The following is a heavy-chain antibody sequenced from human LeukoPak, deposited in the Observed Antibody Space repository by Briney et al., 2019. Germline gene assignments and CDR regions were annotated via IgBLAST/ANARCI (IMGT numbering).Heavy chain of an antibody. CDR3: ARGQGVAAAGLGWFDP. Sequence: GGALRLSCAASGFTFSSYWMTWVRQAPGKGLEWVANIKEDGSEKYYVDSVKGRITISRDNAKNSLYLQMNSLRAEDTAVYYCARGQGVAAAGLGWFDPWGQGTLVTVSS. J-gene: IGHJ5*02. V-gene: IGHV3-7*01. CDR1: GFTFSSYW. CDR2: IKEDGSEK. D-gene: IGHD6-13*01.